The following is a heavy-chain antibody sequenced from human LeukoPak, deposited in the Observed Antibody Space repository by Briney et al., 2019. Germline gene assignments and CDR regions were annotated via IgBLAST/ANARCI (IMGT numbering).Heavy chain of an antibody. Sequence: ASVKVSCKASGYTFTSYDINWVRQATGRGLEWMGWMNPNSGNTGYAQKFQGRVTMTRNTSISTAYMELSSLRSEDTAVYYCARDRQGYSSSWYDFDPWGQGTLVTVSS. V-gene: IGHV1-8*01. CDR2: MNPNSGNT. J-gene: IGHJ5*02. CDR1: GYTFTSYD. D-gene: IGHD6-13*01. CDR3: ARDRQGYSSSWYDFDP.